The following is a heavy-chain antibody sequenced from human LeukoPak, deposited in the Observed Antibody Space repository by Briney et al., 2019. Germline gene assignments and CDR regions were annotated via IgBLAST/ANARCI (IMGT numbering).Heavy chain of an antibody. V-gene: IGHV1-46*01. CDR2: IDPSGRST. J-gene: IGHJ4*02. D-gene: IGHD5-18*01. CDR1: GYTFTSYY. Sequence: ASVKVSCKAYGYTFTSYYMHWVRQAPGQGLEWMGMIDPSGRSTTYAQKFQGRVTMTSDTSTSTVYMDLSSLRSEDTAVYYCARTGSSYDYYYWGQGTLVTVSS. CDR3: ARTGSSYDYYY.